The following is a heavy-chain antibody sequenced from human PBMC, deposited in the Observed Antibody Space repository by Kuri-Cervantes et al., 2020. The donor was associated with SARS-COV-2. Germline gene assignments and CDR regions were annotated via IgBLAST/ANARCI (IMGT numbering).Heavy chain of an antibody. D-gene: IGHD3/OR15-3a*01. J-gene: IGHJ6*03. Sequence: GGSLRLSCTASGFTFSSYSMNWVRQAPGKGLEWVSAISSTSTYINYVDSVKGRFTISRDDAKNSLYLQMISLRAEDTAVYYCAREGTHPSSYYYMDVWGKGTTVTVSS. CDR1: GFTFSSYS. V-gene: IGHV3-21*01. CDR3: AREGTHPSSYYYMDV. CDR2: ISSTSTYI.